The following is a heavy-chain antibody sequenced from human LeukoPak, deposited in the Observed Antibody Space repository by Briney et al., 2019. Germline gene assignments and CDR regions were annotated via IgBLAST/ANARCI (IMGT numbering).Heavy chain of an antibody. V-gene: IGHV3-23*01. D-gene: IGHD4-17*01. CDR2: ISGSGGST. J-gene: IGHJ4*02. CDR3: AREPHSYGDYVNYFDY. Sequence: GGSLRLPCAASGFTFSSYAMSWVRQAPGKGLEWVSAISGSGGSTYYADSVKGRFTISRDNSKNTLYLQMNSLRAEDTAVYYCAREPHSYGDYVNYFDYWGQGTLVTVSS. CDR1: GFTFSSYA.